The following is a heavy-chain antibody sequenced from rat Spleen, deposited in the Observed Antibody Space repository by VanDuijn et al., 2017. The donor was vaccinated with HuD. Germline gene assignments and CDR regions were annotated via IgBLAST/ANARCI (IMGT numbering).Heavy chain of an antibody. CDR1: GFTFSNYG. CDR2: ISSGGGAT. J-gene: IGHJ3*01. V-gene: IGHV5S13*01. D-gene: IGHD1-6*01. Sequence: EVHLVESGGGLVQPGRSLKLSCAASGFTFSNYGMAWVRQTPTKGLEWVATISSGGGATYYSDSVKGRFTISRDNANSTLYLQMDSLRSEDTATYFCAGQYYGYTDWGQGTLVTVSS. CDR3: AGQYYGYTD.